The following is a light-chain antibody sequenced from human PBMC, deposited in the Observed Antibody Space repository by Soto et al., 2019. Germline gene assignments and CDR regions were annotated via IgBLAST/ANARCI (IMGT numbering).Light chain of an antibody. CDR2: DVK. Sequence: QSALTQPRSVSGSPGQSVTISCTGTASDVGAYNYVSWYQQHPGKAPKVMIYDVKKRPSGVPDRFSGSKFANTASLTISGLQAEDEADYYCCSYAGSNNYVVFGGGTKVTVL. V-gene: IGLV2-11*01. CDR3: CSYAGSNNYVV. J-gene: IGLJ2*01. CDR1: ASDVGAYNY.